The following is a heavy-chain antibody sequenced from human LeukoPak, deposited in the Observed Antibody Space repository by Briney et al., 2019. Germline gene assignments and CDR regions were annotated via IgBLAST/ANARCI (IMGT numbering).Heavy chain of an antibody. CDR3: ARDRPRAWRSSSWFDP. CDR1: GGSFSGYY. D-gene: IGHD6-13*01. J-gene: IGHJ5*02. CDR2: INHSGST. Sequence: SETLSLTCAVYGGSFSGYYWSWIRQPPGKGLEWIGEINHSGSTNYNPSPKSRVTISVDTSKNQFSLKLSSVTAADTAVYYCARDRPRAWRSSSWFDPWGQGTLVTVSS. V-gene: IGHV4-34*01.